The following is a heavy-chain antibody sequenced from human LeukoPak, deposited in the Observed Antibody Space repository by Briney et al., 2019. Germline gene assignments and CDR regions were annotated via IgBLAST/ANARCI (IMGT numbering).Heavy chain of an antibody. V-gene: IGHV1-69*01. CDR3: ARGSREMATIDLDY. Sequence: SVKVSYKASGGTFSSYAISWVRQAPGQGLEWMGGIIPIFGTANYVQKFQGRVTITADESTSTAYMELSSLRSEDTAVYYCARGSREMATIDLDYWGQGTLVTVSS. CDR1: GGTFSSYA. CDR2: IIPIFGTA. J-gene: IGHJ4*02. D-gene: IGHD5-24*01.